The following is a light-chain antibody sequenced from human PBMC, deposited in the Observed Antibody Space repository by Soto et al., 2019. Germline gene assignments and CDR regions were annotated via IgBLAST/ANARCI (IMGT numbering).Light chain of an antibody. CDR3: QQRSDWPTT. V-gene: IGKV3-11*01. CDR1: QSISSY. Sequence: EIVLTQSPATLSLSPGERATLSCRASQSISSYLAWYQQKPGQAPRLLIYDASNRATGIPARFSGGGTGTDFTLTISSLAPEDFAVYSCQQRSDWPTTFGGGTKVEIK. CDR2: DAS. J-gene: IGKJ4*01.